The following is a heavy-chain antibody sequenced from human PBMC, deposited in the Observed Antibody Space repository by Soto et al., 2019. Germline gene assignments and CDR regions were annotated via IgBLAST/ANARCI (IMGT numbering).Heavy chain of an antibody. J-gene: IGHJ4*02. V-gene: IGHV3-23*01. Sequence: GGSLRLSCAASGITFNNYALNWVRQAPGKGLEWVSGISGSGTGTYYADSVKGRFTISRDNSKSTVYLHMNSLRADDTAVYFCAKEGRAAAAIVTYYFDYWGQGTLVTVSS. CDR3: AKEGRAAAAIVTYYFDY. CDR2: ISGSGTGT. D-gene: IGHD5-18*01. CDR1: GITFNNYA.